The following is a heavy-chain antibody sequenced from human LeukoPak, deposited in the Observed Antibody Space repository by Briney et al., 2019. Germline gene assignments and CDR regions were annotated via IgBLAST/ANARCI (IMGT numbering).Heavy chain of an antibody. CDR2: VSGSGGAT. CDR1: GFVLSDYG. Sequence: PGGSLRLSCTASGFVLSDYGMNWVRQAPGMGLEWLSYVSGSGGATYYAASVKGRFTISRDNSKNTVYLQMGSLRAEDTAVYYVAKNRGGRYKYYMDVWGNGTTVTVSS. V-gene: IGHV3-23*01. CDR3: AKNRGGRYKYYMDV. D-gene: IGHD2-15*01. J-gene: IGHJ6*03.